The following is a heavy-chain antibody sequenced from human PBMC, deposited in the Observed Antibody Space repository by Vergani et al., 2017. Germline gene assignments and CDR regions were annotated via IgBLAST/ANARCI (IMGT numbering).Heavy chain of an antibody. J-gene: IGHJ4*02. D-gene: IGHD2-8*01. V-gene: IGHV4-39*07. CDR3: ARGTRLLNFDY. CDR1: GGSISSSSYY. CDR2: IYYSGST. Sequence: QLQLQESGPGLVKPSETLSLTCTVSGGSISSSSYYWGWIRQPPGKGLEWIGSIYYSGSTYYNPSLKSRVTISVDTSKNQFSLKLSSVTAADTAVYYCARGTRLLNFDYWGQGTLVTVSS.